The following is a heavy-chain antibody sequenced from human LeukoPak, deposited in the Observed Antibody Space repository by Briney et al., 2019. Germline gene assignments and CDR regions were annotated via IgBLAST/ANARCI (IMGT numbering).Heavy chain of an antibody. CDR1: GYTFIDYY. Sequence: ASVKVSCKASGYTFIDYYMQWVRQAPGQGLEWMGRINPKSGGTNYAQKFQGRVTMTRDTSISTAYMGLSRLTSDDTAVYYCARESSGWYYIDYWGQGTLVTVSS. CDR3: ARESSGWYYIDY. CDR2: INPKSGGT. D-gene: IGHD6-19*01. V-gene: IGHV1-2*06. J-gene: IGHJ4*02.